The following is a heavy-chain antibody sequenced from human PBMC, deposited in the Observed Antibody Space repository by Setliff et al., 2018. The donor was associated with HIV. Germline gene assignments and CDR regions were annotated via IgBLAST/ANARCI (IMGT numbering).Heavy chain of an antibody. J-gene: IGHJ4*02. Sequence: GASVKVSCKSSGGTFSRYTISWVRQAPGRGLEWMGGIIPIFGTSNYAQKFQDRVSISADASTNTAYMELSSLRSEDTAIYYCARDNYYDTSGAIGYWGQGTLVTVSS. CDR2: IIPIFGTS. V-gene: IGHV1-69*13. CDR3: ARDNYYDTSGAIGY. CDR1: GGTFSRYT. D-gene: IGHD3-22*01.